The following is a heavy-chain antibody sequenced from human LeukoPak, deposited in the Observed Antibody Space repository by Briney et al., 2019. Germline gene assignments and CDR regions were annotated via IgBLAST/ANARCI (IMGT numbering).Heavy chain of an antibody. CDR2: IRFDGSNI. V-gene: IGHV3-33*01. CDR3: VRDGVGATTYFGYFDH. CDR1: GISFSAHG. J-gene: IGHJ4*02. Sequence: GGSLRLSCAASGISFSAHGMHWVRQAPGKGLEWVAIIRFDGSNIHYADSVKGRFTISRDNSKNTLYLQMNSLRAEDTAVYYCVRDGVGATTYFGYFDHWGQGNLVTVSS. D-gene: IGHD1-26*01.